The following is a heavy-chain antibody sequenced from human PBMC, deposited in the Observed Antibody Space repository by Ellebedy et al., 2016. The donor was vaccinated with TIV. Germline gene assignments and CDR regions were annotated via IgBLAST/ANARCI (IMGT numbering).Heavy chain of an antibody. D-gene: IGHD3-22*01. J-gene: IGHJ4*02. CDR1: GFTFSSYA. V-gene: IGHV3-30-3*01. CDR3: ARDPSYDSSGYCDY. CDR2: ISYDGSNK. Sequence: GESLKISCAASGFTFSSYAMHWVRQASGKGLEWVAVISYDGSNKYYADSVKGRFTISRDNSKNTLYLQMNSLRAEDTAVYYCARDPSYDSSGYCDYWGQGTLVTVSS.